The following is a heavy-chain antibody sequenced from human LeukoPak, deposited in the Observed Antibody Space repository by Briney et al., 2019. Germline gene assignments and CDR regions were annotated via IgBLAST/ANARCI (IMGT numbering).Heavy chain of an antibody. Sequence: PSETLSLTCAVYGGSFSGYYWSWIRQPPGKGLEWIGEINHSGSTNYNPSLKSRVTISVDTSKNQFSLKLSSVTAADTAVYYCARGRGLGRRYYYMDVWGKGTTVTVSS. D-gene: IGHD1-26*01. CDR2: INHSGST. CDR1: GGSFSGYY. CDR3: ARGRGLGRRYYYMDV. J-gene: IGHJ6*03. V-gene: IGHV4-34*01.